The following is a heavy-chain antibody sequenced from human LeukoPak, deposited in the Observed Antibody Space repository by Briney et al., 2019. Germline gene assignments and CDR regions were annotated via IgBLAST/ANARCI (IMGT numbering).Heavy chain of an antibody. V-gene: IGHV4-34*01. CDR1: GGPFSGHY. J-gene: IGHJ4*02. D-gene: IGHD6-19*01. CDR2: INHSGST. Sequence: PSETLSLTCAVYGGPFSGHYWSWIRQPPGKGLEWIGEINHSGSTNYNPSLKSRVIISVDTSKNQFSLKLSSVTAADTAVYYCARSYSSGWYGPTRAFFDYWGQGTLVTVSS. CDR3: ARSYSSGWYGPTRAFFDY.